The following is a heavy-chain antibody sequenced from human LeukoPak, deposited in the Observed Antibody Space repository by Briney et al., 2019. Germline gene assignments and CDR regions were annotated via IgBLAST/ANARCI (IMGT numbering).Heavy chain of an antibody. CDR1: GFTLSSYA. CDR2: ISGNAGST. V-gene: IGHV3-23*01. CDR3: AKDRTSGRYYYYGMDV. J-gene: IGHJ6*02. D-gene: IGHD2-2*01. Sequence: GGSLRLSCAASGFTLSSYAMSWVRQAPGKGLEWVSLISGNAGSTYYADSVKGRFTISRDITKNTLYLQMNSLRAEDTAVYYCAKDRTSGRYYYYGMDVWGQGTTVTVSS.